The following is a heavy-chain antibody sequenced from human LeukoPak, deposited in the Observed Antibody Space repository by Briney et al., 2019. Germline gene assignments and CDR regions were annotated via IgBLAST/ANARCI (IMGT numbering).Heavy chain of an antibody. D-gene: IGHD3-3*01. Sequence: SETLSLTCAVYGGSFSGYYWSWIRQPPGKGLEWIGEINHSGSTNYNPSLKSRVTISVDTSKNQFSLKLSSVTAADTAVYYCARDVTIFGTLDPWGQGTLVTVSS. J-gene: IGHJ5*02. CDR2: INHSGST. CDR1: GGSFSGYY. CDR3: ARDVTIFGTLDP. V-gene: IGHV4-34*01.